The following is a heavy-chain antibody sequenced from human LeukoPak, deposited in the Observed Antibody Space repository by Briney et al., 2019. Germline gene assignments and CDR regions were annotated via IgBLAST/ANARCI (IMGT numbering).Heavy chain of an antibody. V-gene: IGHV3-7*04. Sequence: GGSLRLSCAASGVTFSSYWMSWVRQAPGKGLEWVASIKQDGSEKYSVDSVKGRFTISRDNAKNSVNLQMNSLRAEDTAVYYCARHPFDVWGQGTMVTVSS. CDR3: ARHPFDV. CDR1: GVTFSSYW. J-gene: IGHJ3*01. CDR2: IKQDGSEK.